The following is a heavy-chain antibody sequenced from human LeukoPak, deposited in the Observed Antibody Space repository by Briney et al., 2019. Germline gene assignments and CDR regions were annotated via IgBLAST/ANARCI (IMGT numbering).Heavy chain of an antibody. CDR3: ARDQYSYAHAAH. V-gene: IGHV3-66*01. CDR2: IYSGGTT. J-gene: IGHJ4*02. Sequence: GGSLRLSCAASGFTVSSNYMSWVRPAPRKGLEWVSVIYSGGTTYYADSVKGRFTVSRDNSKNTLHLQMNSLRAEDTAVYYCARDQYSYAHAAHWGQGTLVTVSS. D-gene: IGHD5-18*01. CDR1: GFTVSSNY.